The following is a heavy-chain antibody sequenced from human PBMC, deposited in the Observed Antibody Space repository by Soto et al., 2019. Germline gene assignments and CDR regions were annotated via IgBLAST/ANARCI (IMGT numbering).Heavy chain of an antibody. CDR3: ARGRDYAFWSGLNWFDP. D-gene: IGHD3-3*01. CDR1: GYTFTTYY. V-gene: IGHV1-8*01. CDR2: MNPNSGDT. J-gene: IGHJ5*02. Sequence: ASVKVYCKASGYTFTTYYINWVRQATGQGLEWMGWMNPNSGDTGYAEKFQGRVTMTRNTAINTAYMELSSLTSEDTAVYYCARGRDYAFWSGLNWFDPWGQGTLVTVSS.